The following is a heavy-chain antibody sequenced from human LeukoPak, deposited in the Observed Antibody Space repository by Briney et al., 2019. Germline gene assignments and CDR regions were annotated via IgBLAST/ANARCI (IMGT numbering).Heavy chain of an antibody. CDR1: GFTFSTYA. CDR2: VSGNAGTT. V-gene: IGHV3-23*01. Sequence: GGSLRLSCAASGFTFSTYAMNWVRQAPGKGLEWVSSVSGNAGTTYYADSVKGRFTMSRDNSKNTLFLQMSSLRADDTAVYYCARRTTGGYYFDYWGQGTLVTVSS. CDR3: ARRTTGGYYFDY. J-gene: IGHJ4*02. D-gene: IGHD2/OR15-2a*01.